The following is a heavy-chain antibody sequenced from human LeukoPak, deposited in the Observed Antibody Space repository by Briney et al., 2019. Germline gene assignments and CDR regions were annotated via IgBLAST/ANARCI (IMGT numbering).Heavy chain of an antibody. J-gene: IGHJ3*02. CDR2: IYTSGST. D-gene: IGHD3-22*01. V-gene: IGHV4-4*07. Sequence: PSETLSLTCTVSGGSISSYYWSWIRQPAGKGLEWIGRIYTSGSTNYNPSLKSRVTMSVDTSKNQISLKLSSVTAADTAVYYCAREGDDSSGPILDAFDIWGQGTMVTVSS. CDR1: GGSISSYY. CDR3: AREGDDSSGPILDAFDI.